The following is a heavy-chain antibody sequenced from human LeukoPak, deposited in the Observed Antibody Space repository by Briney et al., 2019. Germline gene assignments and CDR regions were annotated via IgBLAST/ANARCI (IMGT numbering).Heavy chain of an antibody. CDR1: GFTFSSYG. CDR3: AKDGFDY. V-gene: IGHV3-30*18. Sequence: GRSLRLSCAASGFTFSSYGMHWVRQAPGKGLEWVAVISYDGSNKYYADSVKGRFTTSRDNSKNTLYLQMNSLRAEDTAVYYCAKDGFDYWGQGTLVTVSS. CDR2: ISYDGSNK. J-gene: IGHJ4*02.